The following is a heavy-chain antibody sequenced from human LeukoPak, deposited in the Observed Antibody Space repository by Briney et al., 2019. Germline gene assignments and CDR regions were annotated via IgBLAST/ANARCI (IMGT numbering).Heavy chain of an antibody. Sequence: SETLSLTCTVSGGSISNVNYYWGWIRQPPGEGLAWIGSIYYSGSTNYNPSLKSRVTISVDTSKNQFSLKLSSVTAADTAVYYCARAGGVAVAVDYWGQGTLVTVSS. CDR2: IYYSGST. CDR1: GGSISNVNYY. D-gene: IGHD6-19*01. V-gene: IGHV4-39*07. J-gene: IGHJ4*02. CDR3: ARAGGVAVAVDY.